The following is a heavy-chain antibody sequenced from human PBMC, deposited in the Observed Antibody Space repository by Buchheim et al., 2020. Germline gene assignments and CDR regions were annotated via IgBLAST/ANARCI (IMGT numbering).Heavy chain of an antibody. D-gene: IGHD2-15*01. Sequence: QVQLVQSGAEVKKPGASVKVSCKASGYTFTSYYMHWVRQAPGQGLEWMGIINPSGGSTSYAQKFQGRVTMTRDTSTSTVYMELSSLRSEDTAVYYCARSRTSIVVVVAATGVDYWGQGTL. V-gene: IGHV1-46*03. CDR3: ARSRTSIVVVVAATGVDY. CDR1: GYTFTSYY. J-gene: IGHJ4*02. CDR2: INPSGGST.